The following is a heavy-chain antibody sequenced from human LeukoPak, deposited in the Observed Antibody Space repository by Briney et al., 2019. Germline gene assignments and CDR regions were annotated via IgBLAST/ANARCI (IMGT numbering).Heavy chain of an antibody. CDR3: ARLFPIAVAGTPFDY. V-gene: IGHV4-39*01. CDR1: GGSISSSSSY. Sequence: KPSETLSLTCTVSGGSISSSSSYWGWIRQPPGKGLEWFGSIYYSGSTYCNPSLKSRVTISVDTSKNQFSLKLRSVTAADTAVYYCARLFPIAVAGTPFDYWGQGTLVTVSS. CDR2: IYYSGST. J-gene: IGHJ4*02. D-gene: IGHD6-19*01.